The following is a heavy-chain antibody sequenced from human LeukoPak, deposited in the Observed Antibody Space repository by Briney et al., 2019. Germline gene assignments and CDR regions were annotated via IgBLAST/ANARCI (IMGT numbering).Heavy chain of an antibody. Sequence: GSLRLSCAASGFTFDDYGMSWVRPPPGKGLEWIGSIYHSGTTYSGSTYYNPSLKSRVTISLDTSKNQFSLKVGSMTAADTAVYYCARAGGYGLIDYWGQGTMVTVSS. CDR3: ARAGGYGLIDY. V-gene: IGHV4-38-2*01. CDR2: IYHSGTTYSGST. J-gene: IGHJ4*02. D-gene: IGHD5-18*01. CDR1: GFTFDDYG.